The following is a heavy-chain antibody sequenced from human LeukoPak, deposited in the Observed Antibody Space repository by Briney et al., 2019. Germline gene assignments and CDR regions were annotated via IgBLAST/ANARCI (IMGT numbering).Heavy chain of an antibody. CDR2: ISGGST. Sequence: GGSLRLSCAASGFTFSSYAMSWVRQAPGKGLEWVSAISGGSTYYADSVKGRFTISRDNSKNTLYLQMNSLRAEDTAVYYCAKVSSMISIAVPGTGIYWGQGTLVTVSS. CDR3: AKVSSMISIAVPGTGIY. CDR1: GFTFSSYA. D-gene: IGHD6-19*01. J-gene: IGHJ4*02. V-gene: IGHV3-23*01.